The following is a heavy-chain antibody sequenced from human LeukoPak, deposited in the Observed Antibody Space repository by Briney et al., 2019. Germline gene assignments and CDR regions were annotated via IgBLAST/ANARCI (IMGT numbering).Heavy chain of an antibody. CDR1: GFTFSSYG. D-gene: IGHD3-9*01. CDR2: ISSSSSYI. CDR3: ASIMLRYFDWANRGDFDY. V-gene: IGHV3-21*01. J-gene: IGHJ4*02. Sequence: GGSLRLSCAASGFTFSSYGMNWVRQAPGKGLEWVSSISSSSSYIYYADSVKGRFTISRDNAKNSLYLQMNSLRAEDTAVYYCASIMLRYFDWANRGDFDYWGQGTLVTVSS.